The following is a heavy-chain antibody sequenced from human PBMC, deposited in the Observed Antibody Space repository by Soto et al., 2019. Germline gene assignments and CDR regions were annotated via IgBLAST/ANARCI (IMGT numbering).Heavy chain of an antibody. Sequence: HPGGSLRLSCAASAFNFRSYAMSWVRQAPGKGLEWVSAITASADTTYYADSVKGRFTISRDNSKNTLYLRMNSLRAEDTAVYYCAKVRPLRDCTSTSCLGAFDIWGQGTMVTVSS. D-gene: IGHD2-2*01. CDR3: AKVRPLRDCTSTSCLGAFDI. CDR1: AFNFRSYA. V-gene: IGHV3-23*01. J-gene: IGHJ3*02. CDR2: ITASADTT.